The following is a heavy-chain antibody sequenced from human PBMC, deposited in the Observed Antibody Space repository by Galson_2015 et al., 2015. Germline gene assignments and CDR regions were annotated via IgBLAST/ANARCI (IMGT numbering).Heavy chain of an antibody. CDR2: ISYDGSNK. CDR3: AKAEAFDI. J-gene: IGHJ3*02. CDR1: GFTFSSYG. Sequence: LRLSCAASGFTFSSYGMHWVRQAPGKGLEWGAVISYDGSNKYYADSVKGRFTISRDNSKNTLYLQMNSLRAEDTAVYYCAKAEAFDIWGQGTMVTVSS. V-gene: IGHV3-30*18.